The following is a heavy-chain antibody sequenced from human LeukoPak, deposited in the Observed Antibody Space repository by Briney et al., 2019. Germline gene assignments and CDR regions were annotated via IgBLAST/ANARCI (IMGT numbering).Heavy chain of an antibody. J-gene: IGHJ4*02. V-gene: IGHV3-48*03. D-gene: IGHD3-10*01. CDR2: INSGGSTI. CDR1: GLTFSSYA. Sequence: PGGSLRLSCAASGLTFSSYAMNWVRQAPGKGLEWVSYINSGGSTIYYADSVKGRFTISRDNAKKSLYLQMNSLRAEDTAVYYCATSRRGFGGLWGYWGQGTLVTVSS. CDR3: ATSRRGFGGLWGY.